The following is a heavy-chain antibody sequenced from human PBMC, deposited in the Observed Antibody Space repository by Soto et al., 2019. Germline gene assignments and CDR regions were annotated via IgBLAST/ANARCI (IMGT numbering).Heavy chain of an antibody. D-gene: IGHD2-8*02. CDR2: IWYDGSNK. CDR1: GFTFSSXG. J-gene: IGHJ6*02. CDR3: ARDTDGGMDV. V-gene: IGHV3-33*01. Sequence: QVQLVXSXXXXXXPXRSXXLXXAXXGFTFSSXGMHWVRQAPXKGLEWVAVIWYDGSNKYYADSVKGRFTISRDNSKNTLYLQMNSLRAEDTAVYYCARDTDGGMDVWGQGTTVTVSS.